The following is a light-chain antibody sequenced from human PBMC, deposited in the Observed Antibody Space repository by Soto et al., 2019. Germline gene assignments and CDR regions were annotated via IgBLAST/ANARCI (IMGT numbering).Light chain of an antibody. Sequence: QSVLTQPASVSGSPGQSITISCTGTSSDVGGYNYVCWYKQHPGKAPQLMIYEVTNRPSGVSDRFSGSKSGNTASLTISGLQAEDEADYYCSSYTSRRTLYVFGTGTKPPS. J-gene: IGLJ1*01. CDR2: EVT. V-gene: IGLV2-14*01. CDR3: SSYTSRRTLYV. CDR1: SSDVGGYNY.